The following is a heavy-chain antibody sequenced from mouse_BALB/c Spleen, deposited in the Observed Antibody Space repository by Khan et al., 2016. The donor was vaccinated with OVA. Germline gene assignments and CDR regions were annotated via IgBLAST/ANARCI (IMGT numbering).Heavy chain of an antibody. CDR3: ASGGYWYFDV. J-gene: IGHJ1*01. CDR2: INTYTGEP. D-gene: IGHD1-1*02. V-gene: IGHV9-3-1*01. CDR1: GYTFTNYG. Sequence: QLVQSGPELKKPGETVKISCKASGYTFTNYGMNWVKQAPGKGLKWMGWINTYTGEPTYADDFKGRFAFSLETSASTAYLQINNLKNEETATYFCASGGYWYFDVWGAGTTVTVSA.